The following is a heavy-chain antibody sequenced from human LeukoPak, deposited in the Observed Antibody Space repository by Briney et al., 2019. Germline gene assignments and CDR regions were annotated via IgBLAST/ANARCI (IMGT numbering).Heavy chain of an antibody. CDR3: AREYDYVWVSYRYYFDY. CDR1: GYSISSGYY. CDR2: IYHSGST. Sequence: SETLSLTCAVSGYSISSGYYWGWIRQPPGKGLEWIGSIYHSGSTYYNPSLKSRVTISVDTSKNQFSLKLSSVTAADTAVYYCAREYDYVWVSYRYYFDYWGHGTLVTVSS. J-gene: IGHJ4*01. V-gene: IGHV4-38-2*02. D-gene: IGHD3-16*02.